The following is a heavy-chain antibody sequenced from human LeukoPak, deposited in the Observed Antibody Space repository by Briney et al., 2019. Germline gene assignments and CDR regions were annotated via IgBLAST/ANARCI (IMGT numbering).Heavy chain of an antibody. CDR2: ISGSGGST. Sequence: GGSLRLSCAASGFTFSSYAMGWVRQAPGKGLEWVSAISGSGGSTYYADSVKGRFTISRDNSKNTLYLRMNSLRAEDTAVYYCAKKVSYSPLTWFDYWGQGTLVTVSS. V-gene: IGHV3-23*01. D-gene: IGHD1-26*01. J-gene: IGHJ4*02. CDR3: AKKVSYSPLTWFDY. CDR1: GFTFSSYA.